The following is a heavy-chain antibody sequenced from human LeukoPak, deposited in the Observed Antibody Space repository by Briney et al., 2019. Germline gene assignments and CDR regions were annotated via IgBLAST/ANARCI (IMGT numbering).Heavy chain of an antibody. D-gene: IGHD6-13*01. CDR1: GFTFSTYG. J-gene: IGHJ1*01. Sequence: GGSLRLSCAASGFTFSTYGVHWVRQAPGKGLEWVAIINFDGSEKYYADSLKGRFTISRDNAEKSLYLQMNSLRAEDTALYYCARDGDSGWSLSHWGQGTLVTVSS. CDR2: INFDGSEK. CDR3: ARDGDSGWSLSH. V-gene: IGHV3-7*01.